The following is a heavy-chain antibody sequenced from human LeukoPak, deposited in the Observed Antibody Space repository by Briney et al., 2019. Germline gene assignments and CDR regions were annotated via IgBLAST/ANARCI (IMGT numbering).Heavy chain of an antibody. Sequence: GASVKVSCKGSGYSFTSYWIGWVRQMPGKGLEWMGIIYPGDSDTRYNPSFQGQVTISADKSISTAYLQWSSLKASDTAMYYCARSPIGYFDWLALYYWGQGTLVTVSS. J-gene: IGHJ4*02. CDR2: IYPGDSDT. CDR3: ARSPIGYFDWLALYY. V-gene: IGHV5-51*01. D-gene: IGHD3-9*01. CDR1: GYSFTSYW.